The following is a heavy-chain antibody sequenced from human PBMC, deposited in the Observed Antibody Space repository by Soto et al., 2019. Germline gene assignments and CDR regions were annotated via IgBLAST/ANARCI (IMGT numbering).Heavy chain of an antibody. CDR3: ASWWAIKGYFPY. Sequence: QVQLQESGPGLVKPSETLSLTCTVSGGSITNYYWSWIRQPPGKGLEWIGHIYYSGTTNYNPSLKGRVTLSVDTSKNQFSLKLSSVTAGDTAVYYCASWWAIKGYFPYWGQGSLVTVSS. D-gene: IGHD2-15*01. CDR2: IYYSGTT. CDR1: GGSITNYY. V-gene: IGHV4-59*08. J-gene: IGHJ4*02.